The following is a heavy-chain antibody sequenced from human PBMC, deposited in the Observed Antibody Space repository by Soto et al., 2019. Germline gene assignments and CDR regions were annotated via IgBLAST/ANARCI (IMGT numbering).Heavy chain of an antibody. J-gene: IGHJ6*03. D-gene: IGHD5-18*01. Sequence: PGGSLRLSCAASGFTFSSYSMNWVRQARGKGMEWVSSISSSSSYIYYADAVKGRFTISRANAKNSLYLQMNSLRAEDTAVYYCAITVLKRGYSYAGYYIDVLGKGTTVTVSS. CDR3: AITVLKRGYSYAGYYIDV. CDR2: ISSSSSYI. CDR1: GFTFSSYS. V-gene: IGHV3-21*01.